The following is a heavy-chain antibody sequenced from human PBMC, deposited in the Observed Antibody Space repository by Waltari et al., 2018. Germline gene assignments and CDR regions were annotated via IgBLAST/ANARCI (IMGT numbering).Heavy chain of an antibody. Sequence: QVQLQESGPGLVKPSQTLSLTCTVSGGSISSGSYYWSWIRQPAGKGLEWIGRIYTSGRTNYNPSLKSRVTISVDTSKSQFSLKLSSVTAADTAVYYCARESGYDYGYYYYGMDVWGQGTTVTVSS. J-gene: IGHJ6*02. V-gene: IGHV4-61*02. D-gene: IGHD5-12*01. CDR2: IYTSGRT. CDR3: ARESGYDYGYYYYGMDV. CDR1: GGSISSGSYY.